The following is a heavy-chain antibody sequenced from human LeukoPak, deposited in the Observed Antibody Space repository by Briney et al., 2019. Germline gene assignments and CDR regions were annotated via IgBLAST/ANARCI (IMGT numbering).Heavy chain of an antibody. CDR3: ARYTWNDGFDY. D-gene: IGHD1-20*01. V-gene: IGHV3-30*19. Sequence: GGSLRLSCAASGFTFSIYGMHWVRQAPGKGLEWVAFVQYDGTDIHYTDSVKGRFTISRDNSKNTLYLQMDSLRADDTAVYYCARYTWNDGFDYWGQGTLVTVSS. CDR1: GFTFSIYG. CDR2: VQYDGTDI. J-gene: IGHJ4*02.